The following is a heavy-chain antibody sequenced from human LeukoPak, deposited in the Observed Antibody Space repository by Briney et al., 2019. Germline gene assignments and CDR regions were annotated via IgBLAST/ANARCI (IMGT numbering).Heavy chain of an antibody. D-gene: IGHD4-17*01. V-gene: IGHV5-51*01. J-gene: IGHJ3*02. Sequence: GESLKISCKVSGYSLTNYWIGWVRQMPGKGLEWMGVFYPGASDTRYSPSFQGQVTISADKSISTTYLQWTTLKASDTAIYYCGRGYGAYDVVDIWGQGTMVTVSS. CDR1: GYSLTNYW. CDR2: FYPGASDT. CDR3: GRGYGAYDVVDI.